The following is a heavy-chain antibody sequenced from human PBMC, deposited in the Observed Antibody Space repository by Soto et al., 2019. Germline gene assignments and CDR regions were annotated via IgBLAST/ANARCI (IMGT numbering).Heavy chain of an antibody. CDR2: IYYSGST. CDR3: ASGDYVFLDY. V-gene: IGHV4-30-4*08. J-gene: IGHJ4*02. D-gene: IGHD4-17*01. Sequence: ASETLSLTCTVFCGSISNRDYYWGCIRQPPGKGLEWIGSIYYSGSTYYNPSLKSRVTISVDTSKNQFSLKLSSVTAVDTAVYYCASGDYVFLDYWGQGTLVTVSS. CDR1: CGSISNRDYY.